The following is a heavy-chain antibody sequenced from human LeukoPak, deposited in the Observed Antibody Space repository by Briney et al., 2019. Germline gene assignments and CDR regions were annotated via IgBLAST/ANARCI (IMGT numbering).Heavy chain of an antibody. CDR2: IILILGIA. Sequence: ASVKVSCKASGGTFSSYAISWVRQAPGQGLEWMGRIILILGIANYAQKFQGRVTITADKSTSTAYMELSSLRSEDTAVYYCARVLTGYSSPFDYWGQGTLVTVSS. D-gene: IGHD6-19*01. CDR1: GGTFSSYA. J-gene: IGHJ4*02. CDR3: ARVLTGYSSPFDY. V-gene: IGHV1-69*04.